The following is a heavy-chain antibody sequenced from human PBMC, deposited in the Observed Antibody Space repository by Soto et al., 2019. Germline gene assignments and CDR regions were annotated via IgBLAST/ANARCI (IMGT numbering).Heavy chain of an antibody. Sequence: PSETLSLTCTVSGGSVSSGSNYWSWIRQPPGKGLEWIGYIYSSGSTNYNPSLKSRVTISVDTTKNQFSLKLSSLTAADTAVYYCARETMIVVVPVSYYGMDVWGQGTTVTSP. J-gene: IGHJ6*02. D-gene: IGHD3-22*01. CDR3: ARETMIVVVPVSYYGMDV. CDR2: IYSSGST. CDR1: GGSVSSGSNY. V-gene: IGHV4-61*01.